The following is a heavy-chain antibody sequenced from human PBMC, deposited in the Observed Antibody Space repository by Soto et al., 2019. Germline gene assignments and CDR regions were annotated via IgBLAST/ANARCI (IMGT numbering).Heavy chain of an antibody. D-gene: IGHD3-22*01. CDR1: GGSISSYY. CDR2: IYYSGST. V-gene: IGHV4-59*01. CDR3: ARDRGYYDSSGYSYFDY. Sequence: SETLSLTCTVSGGSISSYYWSWIRQPPGKGLEWIGYIYYSGSTNYNPSLKSRVTISVDTSKNQFSLKLSSVTAADTAVYYCARDRGYYDSSGYSYFDYWGQGTLVTVSS. J-gene: IGHJ4*02.